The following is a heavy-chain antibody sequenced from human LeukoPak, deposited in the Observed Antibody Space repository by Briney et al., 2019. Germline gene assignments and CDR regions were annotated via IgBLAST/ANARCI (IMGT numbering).Heavy chain of an antibody. D-gene: IGHD2-15*01. V-gene: IGHV4-59*01. Sequence: PSETLSLTCTVSGGSISSYYWSWIRQPPGKGLEWIGYIYYTGSTNYNPSLKSRVTISVDTSKNQFPLNLSSVTAADTAVYYCAREGLGAYCSGGSCYRYNWFDPWGQGTLVTVSS. CDR3: AREGLGAYCSGGSCYRYNWFDP. CDR1: GGSISSYY. J-gene: IGHJ5*02. CDR2: IYYTGST.